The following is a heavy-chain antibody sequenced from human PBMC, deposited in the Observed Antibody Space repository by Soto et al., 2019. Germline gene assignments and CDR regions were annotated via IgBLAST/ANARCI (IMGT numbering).Heavy chain of an antibody. J-gene: IGHJ5*02. D-gene: IGHD6-19*01. V-gene: IGHV3-30-3*01. CDR3: ARDMYSSDYFVKWFEP. CDR2: ISHDGINK. CDR1: GFSFSSYA. Sequence: QVRLVESGGGVVQPGRSLRLSCTASGFSFSSYAMYWFRQPPGKGLEWVAVISHDGINKHYADSVKGRVTVSRDNSNPSLDLQLNSLRGEHTAMYYCARDMYSSDYFVKWFEPWGQGTLVTVSS.